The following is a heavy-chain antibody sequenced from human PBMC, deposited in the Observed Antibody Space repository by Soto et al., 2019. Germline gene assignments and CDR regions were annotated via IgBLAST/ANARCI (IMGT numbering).Heavy chain of an antibody. D-gene: IGHD2-15*01. Sequence: GGSLRLSCAASGFTFSSYAMSCVRQAPGKGLEWVSAISGSGGSTYYADSVKGRFTISRDNSKNTLYLQMNSLRAEDTAVYYCAKDHETGRYCSGGSCYLYYYYGMDVWGQGTTVTVSS. J-gene: IGHJ6*02. V-gene: IGHV3-23*01. CDR1: GFTFSSYA. CDR2: ISGSGGST. CDR3: AKDHETGRYCSGGSCYLYYYYGMDV.